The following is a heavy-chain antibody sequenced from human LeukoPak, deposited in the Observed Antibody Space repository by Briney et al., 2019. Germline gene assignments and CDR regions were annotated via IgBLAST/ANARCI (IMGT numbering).Heavy chain of an antibody. D-gene: IGHD2-2*01. V-gene: IGHV5-51*01. CDR2: IYPGDSDT. CDR1: GYSFTSYW. CDR3: ARRPHYRYCGSTSCPSWFDP. Sequence: GESLKISCKGSGYSFTSYWIGWVRQMPGKGLEWMGIIYPGDSDTRYRPSFQGQVTISADKSISTAYLQWSSLKASDTAMYYCARRPHYRYCGSTSCPSWFDPWGQGTLVTVSS. J-gene: IGHJ5*02.